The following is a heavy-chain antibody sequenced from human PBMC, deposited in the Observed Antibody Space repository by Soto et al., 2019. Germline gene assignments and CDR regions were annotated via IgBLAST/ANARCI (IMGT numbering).Heavy chain of an antibody. CDR1: GGSISSGGYY. V-gene: IGHV4-31*03. J-gene: IGHJ3*02. D-gene: IGHD6-13*01. Sequence: SETLSLTCTVSGGSISSGGYYWSWIRQHPGKGLEWIGYIYYSGSTYYNPSLKSRVAISVDTSKNQFSLKLSSVTAADTAVYYCARDLSGNDAFDSWGQGKMVTFSS. CDR3: ARDLSGNDAFDS. CDR2: IYYSGST.